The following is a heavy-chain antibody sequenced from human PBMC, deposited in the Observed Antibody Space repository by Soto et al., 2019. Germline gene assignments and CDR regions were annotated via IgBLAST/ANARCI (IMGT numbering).Heavy chain of an antibody. D-gene: IGHD6-19*01. V-gene: IGHV3-7*01. Sequence: EVQLVESRGGLVQPGGSLRLSCAASGFTFSSYWMSWVRQAPGKGLEWVANIKQDGSEKWYVDSVKGRFTISRDNAKNSLYLQMNSLRAEDTAVYYCAREEADSSADLIDPWGQGTLVTVSS. CDR2: IKQDGSEK. J-gene: IGHJ5*02. CDR1: GFTFSSYW. CDR3: AREEADSSADLIDP.